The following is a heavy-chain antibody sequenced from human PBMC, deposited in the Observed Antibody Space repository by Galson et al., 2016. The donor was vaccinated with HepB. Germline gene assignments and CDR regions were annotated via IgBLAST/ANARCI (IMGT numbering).Heavy chain of an antibody. V-gene: IGHV5-51*01. CDR2: IYPGDSDT. D-gene: IGHD5-12*01. Sequence: QSGAEVKKPGESLKISCKGSGYSFTSYWISWVRQMPGKGLEWMGIIYPGDSDTRYSPSFQGQVTISADRSNSTAYLQWSSLKDTDTAMYYCARPALPGYRISEFVHWGQGTLVTVSS. CDR3: ARPALPGYRISEFVH. CDR1: GYSFTSYW. J-gene: IGHJ5*02.